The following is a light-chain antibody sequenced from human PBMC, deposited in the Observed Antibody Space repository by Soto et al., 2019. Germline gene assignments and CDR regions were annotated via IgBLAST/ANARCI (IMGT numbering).Light chain of an antibody. CDR1: QSINSW. V-gene: IGKV1-5*03. Sequence: DIQLTQSPSTLSASVGDRVTITCRASQSINSWLAWYQQRPGKAPKLLVYKASSLESGVPSRFSGSGSRTEFTLTISTLQPDDFATYYCQQYEAYPLTFGGGTKVEI. CDR3: QQYEAYPLT. CDR2: KAS. J-gene: IGKJ4*01.